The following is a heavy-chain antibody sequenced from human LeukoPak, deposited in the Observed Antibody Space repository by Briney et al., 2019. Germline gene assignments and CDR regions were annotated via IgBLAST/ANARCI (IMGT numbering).Heavy chain of an antibody. CDR1: DGSISSSCYY. J-gene: IGHJ4*02. V-gene: IGHV4-39*07. Sequence: AVTLSLTCTVSDGSISSSCYYGGWIRRPPGKGLGWIESIYYCGSTYYNPSLKSRVTISVESSKKQFSLKLSSVTAADTAVYYCASEAASNTSCLCLGYWGQGTLVTVSS. CDR3: ASEAASNTSCLCLGY. D-gene: IGHD2-2*01. CDR2: IYYCGST.